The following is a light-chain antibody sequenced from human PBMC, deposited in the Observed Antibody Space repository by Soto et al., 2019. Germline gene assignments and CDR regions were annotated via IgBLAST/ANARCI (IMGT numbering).Light chain of an antibody. J-gene: IGKJ4*01. CDR2: AAS. V-gene: IGKV1-8*01. Sequence: AIRMTQSPSSLSASTGDRVTITCRASQDVSTYLAWYQQKPGKAPEPLIYAASTLQSGVPSRFSGSGSGPEFTLTISSLQSEDLATYYCQQYYSYFITFGGGTKVAIK. CDR1: QDVSTY. CDR3: QQYYSYFIT.